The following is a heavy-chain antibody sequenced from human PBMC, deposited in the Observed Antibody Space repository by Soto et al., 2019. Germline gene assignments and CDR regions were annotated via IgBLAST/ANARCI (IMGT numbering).Heavy chain of an antibody. V-gene: IGHV4-59*01. D-gene: IGHD6-13*01. CDR2: VYNSGST. J-gene: IGHJ4*02. Sequence: SETLSLTCTVSGGSISSNYWTWIRQPPGKGLEWIGYVYNSGSTNYNPSLKSRVTISEDTSRSQFSLKVNSMSAADTAVYYCARYRREAVAGYTLDYWGQVILVTVSS. CDR3: ARYRREAVAGYTLDY. CDR1: GGSISSNY.